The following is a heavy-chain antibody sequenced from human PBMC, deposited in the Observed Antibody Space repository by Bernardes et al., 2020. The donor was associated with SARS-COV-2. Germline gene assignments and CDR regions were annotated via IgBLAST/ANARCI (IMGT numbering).Heavy chain of an antibody. CDR3: ARDRDANTWHDY. V-gene: IGHV3-7*03. D-gene: IGHD2-2*01. CDR1: GFSFSNYW. J-gene: IGHJ4*02. CDR2: IRRDGSQT. Sequence: GSLRLSCAASGFSFSNYWMTWVRQAPGKGLEWVANIRRDGSQTYYMDSVKGRFTTSRDNANNSLYLLMNSLRAEDTATYYCARDRDANTWHDYWGPGTLVTVSS.